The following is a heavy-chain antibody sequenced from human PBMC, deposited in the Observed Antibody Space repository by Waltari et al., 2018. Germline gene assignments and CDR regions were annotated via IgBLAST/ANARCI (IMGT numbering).Heavy chain of an antibody. CDR2: ISHNGGVT. CDR3: ARDHDLTIFDY. Sequence: EVYLVESGGDLAQPGGSLRLSCGASEFSFSDYVMHWIRRRPGKGLEWVARISHNGGVTTYGDSVRGRFIVSRDNARNTFYLQMNSLGVDDTAVYYCARDHDLTIFDYWGQGIRVTVSS. D-gene: IGHD2-21*02. J-gene: IGHJ4*02. CDR1: EFSFSDYV. V-gene: IGHV3-74*03.